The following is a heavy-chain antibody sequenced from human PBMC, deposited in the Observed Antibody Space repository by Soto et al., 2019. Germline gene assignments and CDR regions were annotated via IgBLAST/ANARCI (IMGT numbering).Heavy chain of an antibody. Sequence: GGSLRLSCASSGFTFSSYAMSWVRQAPGKGLEWVSAISGSGGSTYYADSVKGRFTISRDNSKNTLYLQMNSLRAEDTAVYYCAKVGGVVLMVYADPFDYWGQGTLVTVSS. V-gene: IGHV3-23*01. CDR2: ISGSGGST. CDR1: GFTFSSYA. J-gene: IGHJ4*02. CDR3: AKVGGVVLMVYADPFDY. D-gene: IGHD2-8*01.